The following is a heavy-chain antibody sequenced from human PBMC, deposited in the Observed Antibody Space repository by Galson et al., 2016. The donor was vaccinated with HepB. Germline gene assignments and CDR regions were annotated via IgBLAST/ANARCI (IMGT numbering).Heavy chain of an antibody. CDR2: IYHSGSS. CDR3: ARCVAAAGHFDY. D-gene: IGHD6-13*01. CDR1: GGSISSSNW. Sequence: SETLSLTCAVSGGSISSSNWWSWVRQPPGKGLEWIGEIYHSGSSNYNPSLKSRVTISVDKSKNQVSLKLNSVTAADTAVYYCARCVAAAGHFDYWGQGPLVTVSS. V-gene: IGHV4-4*02. J-gene: IGHJ4*02.